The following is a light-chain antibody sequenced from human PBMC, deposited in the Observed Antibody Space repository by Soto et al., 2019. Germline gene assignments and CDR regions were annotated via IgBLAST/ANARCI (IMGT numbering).Light chain of an antibody. Sequence: DIQMTQSLSSLSAFVGDRVTITCRASQDIGNFLAWYQQKPGQVPKLLIYVASTLQSGVPSRFSGSGSGTDFTLTISSLQPEDVATYYCQKCKVAPFTFGGGTKVDIK. CDR2: VAS. CDR1: QDIGNF. V-gene: IGKV1-27*01. CDR3: QKCKVAPFT. J-gene: IGKJ4*01.